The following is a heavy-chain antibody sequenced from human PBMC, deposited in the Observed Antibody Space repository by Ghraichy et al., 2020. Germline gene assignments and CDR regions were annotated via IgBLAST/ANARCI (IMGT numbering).Heavy chain of an antibody. CDR3: ARERLDYYDSSGHFNAFDI. Sequence: GGSLRLSCAASGFTFSSYGMHWVRQAPGKGLEWVAVIWYDGSNKYYADSVKGRFTISRDNSKNTLYLQMNSLRAEDTAVYYCARERLDYYDSSGHFNAFDIWGQGTMVTVSS. D-gene: IGHD3-22*01. CDR1: GFTFSSYG. CDR2: IWYDGSNK. V-gene: IGHV3-33*01. J-gene: IGHJ3*02.